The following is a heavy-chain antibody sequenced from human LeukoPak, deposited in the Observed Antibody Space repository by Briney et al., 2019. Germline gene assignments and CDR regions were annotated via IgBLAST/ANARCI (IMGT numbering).Heavy chain of an antibody. CDR2: IVGGDGGT. J-gene: IGHJ6*03. V-gene: IGHV3-23*01. Sequence: HTGGSLRLSCAASGFPISTNGMSWVRQAPGKGLEWGSGIVGGDGGTYYADSVKGRFIISRDNSKNTLYVQMNSLRAEDTAVYYCARGALYYMDVWGKGTTVTISS. CDR3: ARGALYYMDV. CDR1: GFPISTNG.